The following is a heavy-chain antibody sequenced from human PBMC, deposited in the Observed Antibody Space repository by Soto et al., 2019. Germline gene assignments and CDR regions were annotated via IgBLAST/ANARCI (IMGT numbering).Heavy chain of an antibody. CDR2: ISAYNGNT. CDR1: GYTFTSYG. D-gene: IGHD3-10*01. CDR3: AGMGITIVRGSYYPIDP. V-gene: IGHV1-18*01. Sequence: TFLKGSCKASGYTFTSYGISWVRQAPGQGLVWMGWISAYNGNTNYAETLQGSVTMTTEPSTSTADMAQRRLRSDDTAVDYCAGMGITIVRGSYYPIDPWGQGTLVTVSS. J-gene: IGHJ5*02.